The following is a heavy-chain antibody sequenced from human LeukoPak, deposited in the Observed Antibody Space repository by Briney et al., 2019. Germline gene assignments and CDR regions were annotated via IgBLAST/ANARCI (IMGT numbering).Heavy chain of an antibody. V-gene: IGHV6-1*01. D-gene: IGHD2-15*01. CDR2: TYYRSKWYN. Sequence: SQTLSLTCAISGDSVSSNSAAWNWIRQSPSRGLEWLGRTYYRSKWYNDYAVSVKSRITINPDTSKNQFSLQLNSVTPEDTAVYYCARAACSGGSCYSPGVFDYWGQGTLVTVSS. CDR1: GDSVSSNSAA. CDR3: ARAACSGGSCYSPGVFDY. J-gene: IGHJ4*02.